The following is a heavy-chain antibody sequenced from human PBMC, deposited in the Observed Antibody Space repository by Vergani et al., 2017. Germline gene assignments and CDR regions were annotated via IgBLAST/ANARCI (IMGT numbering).Heavy chain of an antibody. D-gene: IGHD1-1*01. Sequence: VQLLESGGGLVQPGGSLRLSCAVSGFTSSYYGMHWVRQAPGKGLEWVAVISYDGTQKYYADSVKGRFTISRDNSKSTLYLQMNSLRTEDTAVYYCATKSCGTPGCQIGYFREWGQGTLVTVSS. CDR1: GFTSSYYG. J-gene: IGHJ1*01. CDR2: ISYDGTQK. V-gene: IGHV3-30*03. CDR3: ATKSCGTPGCQIGYFRE.